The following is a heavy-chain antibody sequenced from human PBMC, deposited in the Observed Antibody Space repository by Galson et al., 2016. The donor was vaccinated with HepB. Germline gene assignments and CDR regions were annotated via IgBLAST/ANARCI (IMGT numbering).Heavy chain of an antibody. D-gene: IGHD3-16*02. V-gene: IGHV3-23*01. Sequence: SLRLSCAASGFRFSSSSMTWVRLAPGKGLSWVSTISGSDDSTYYADSVKGRFRISSDNSKNTLYLQMNSLKAEDTAVYYCAKDVGHNVWGTYRPYAMDVWGQGTTVTVSS. CDR2: ISGSDDST. CDR1: GFRFSSSS. CDR3: AKDVGHNVWGTYRPYAMDV. J-gene: IGHJ6*02.